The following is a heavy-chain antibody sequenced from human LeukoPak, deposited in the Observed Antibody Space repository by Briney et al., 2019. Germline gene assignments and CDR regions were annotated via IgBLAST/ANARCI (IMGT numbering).Heavy chain of an antibody. J-gene: IGHJ5*02. Sequence: SETLSLTCTASGGSISSSDYFWSWIRQPAGKGLEWIGRINSRGSTNYNPSLRSRVTLSVDTSKNQFSLKLTSVTVADTAVYYCARYRLGWFDPWGQGTLVTVSS. CDR2: INSRGST. CDR3: ARYRLGWFDP. D-gene: IGHD6-25*01. CDR1: GGSISSSDYF. V-gene: IGHV4-61*02.